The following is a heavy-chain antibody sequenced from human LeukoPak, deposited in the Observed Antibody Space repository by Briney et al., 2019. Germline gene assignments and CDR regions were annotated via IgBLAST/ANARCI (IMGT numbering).Heavy chain of an antibody. D-gene: IGHD6-19*01. Sequence: PGGSLRLSCAASGFTFSSYGMSWVRQAPGKGLEWVSAISGSGGSTYYADSVKGRFTISRDNSKNTLYLQMNSLRAEDTAVYYCAKGAVAGPFYYYYYMDVWGKGTTVTVSS. CDR3: AKGAVAGPFYYYYYMDV. V-gene: IGHV3-23*01. CDR2: ISGSGGST. J-gene: IGHJ6*03. CDR1: GFTFSSYG.